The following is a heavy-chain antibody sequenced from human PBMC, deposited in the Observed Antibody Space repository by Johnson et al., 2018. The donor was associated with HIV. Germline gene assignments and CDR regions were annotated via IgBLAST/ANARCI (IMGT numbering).Heavy chain of an antibody. CDR1: GFTVSSNY. CDR3: ARILVGTMVRGVSLHDAFDI. D-gene: IGHD3-10*01. CDR2: IYSGGST. J-gene: IGHJ3*02. V-gene: IGHV3-66*01. Sequence: VQLVESGGGLVQPGGSLRLSCAASGFTVSSNYMSWVRQAPGKGLEWVLVIYSGGSTYYADSVKGRCTISRDNSKNTLHLQMKSLRAEDTAVYYCARILVGTMVRGVSLHDAFDIWGQGTMVTVSS.